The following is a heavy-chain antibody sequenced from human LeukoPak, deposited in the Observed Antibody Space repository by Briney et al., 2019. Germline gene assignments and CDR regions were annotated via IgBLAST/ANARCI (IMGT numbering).Heavy chain of an antibody. Sequence: PGGSLRLSCAASGFTFSSYAMSWVRQAPGKGLEWVSAISGSGGSTYYADSVKGRFTISRDSSKNTLYLQMNSLRAEDTAVYYCAKPYGDYYYYGMDVWGQGTTVTVSS. V-gene: IGHV3-23*01. CDR2: ISGSGGST. CDR3: AKPYGDYYYYGMDV. J-gene: IGHJ6*02. D-gene: IGHD4-17*01. CDR1: GFTFSSYA.